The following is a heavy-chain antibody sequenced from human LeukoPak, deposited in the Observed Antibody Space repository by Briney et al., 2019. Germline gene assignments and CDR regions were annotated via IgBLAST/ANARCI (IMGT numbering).Heavy chain of an antibody. V-gene: IGHV1-24*01. CDR3: ATDTLRFLEWLS. Sequence: ASVKVSCKGSGYTLTELSMHWVRQAPGKGLEWMGGFDPEDGETIYAQKFQGRVTMTEDTSTDTAYMELSSLRSEDMAVYYCATDTLRFLEWLSWGQGTLVTVSS. CDR2: FDPEDGET. D-gene: IGHD3-3*01. CDR1: GYTLTELS. J-gene: IGHJ5*02.